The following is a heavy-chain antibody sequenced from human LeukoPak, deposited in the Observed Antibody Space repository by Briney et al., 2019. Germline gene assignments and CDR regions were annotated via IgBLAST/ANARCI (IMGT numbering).Heavy chain of an antibody. CDR1: GGSFSGYY. Sequence: SETLSLTCAVYGGSFSGYYWSWIRQPPGKGLEWIGEINHSGSTNYNPSLKSRVTISVDTSKNQFSPKLSSVTAADTAVYYCARTQRPDYSNFSDYWGQGTLVTVSS. J-gene: IGHJ4*02. CDR2: INHSGST. CDR3: ARTQRPDYSNFSDY. V-gene: IGHV4-34*01. D-gene: IGHD4-11*01.